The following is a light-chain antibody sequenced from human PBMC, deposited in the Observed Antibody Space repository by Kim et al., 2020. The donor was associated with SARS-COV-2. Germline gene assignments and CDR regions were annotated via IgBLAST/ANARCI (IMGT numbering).Light chain of an antibody. CDR3: QQYDNWPQT. J-gene: IGKJ2*01. CDR1: QSISDK. V-gene: IGKV3-15*01. Sequence: EIVMTQSPATLSVSPGERATLSCRASQSISDKLAWYQHKAGQAPRLLIYGASTRATGIPARFSGGGSGRGFTLIISSLQSEDLAVYYCQQYDNWPQTFGQGTKLEI. CDR2: GAS.